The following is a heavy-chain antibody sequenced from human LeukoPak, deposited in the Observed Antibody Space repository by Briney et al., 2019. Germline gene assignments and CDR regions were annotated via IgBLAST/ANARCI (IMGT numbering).Heavy chain of an antibody. Sequence: SGTLSLTRTVSRGSISSYNWSWIRQPPGGGLWWVGYIYYSGSTNYNPSLKSRVTISVDTSKNQFSLKLSSVTAADTAVYYCARGVMMAVAGRGEFHYWGQGTLVTVSS. V-gene: IGHV4-59*01. CDR2: IYYSGST. D-gene: IGHD6-13*01. J-gene: IGHJ4*02. CDR3: ARGVMMAVAGRGEFHY. CDR1: RGSISSYN.